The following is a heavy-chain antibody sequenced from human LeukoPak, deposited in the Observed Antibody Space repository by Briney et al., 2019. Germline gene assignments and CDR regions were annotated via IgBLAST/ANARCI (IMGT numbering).Heavy chain of an antibody. J-gene: IGHJ4*02. CDR1: GFSFSDYY. CDR3: ARVRSSGGVLDY. Sequence: AGSLRLSCATSGFSFSDYYMTWIRQAPGKGLEWISYISSSGTPTKHADSVKERFAISRDNAKNSLYLQMNSLRADDTAVYYCARVRSSGGVLDYWGQGTLVTVSS. D-gene: IGHD3-16*01. V-gene: IGHV3-11*05. CDR2: ISSSGTPT.